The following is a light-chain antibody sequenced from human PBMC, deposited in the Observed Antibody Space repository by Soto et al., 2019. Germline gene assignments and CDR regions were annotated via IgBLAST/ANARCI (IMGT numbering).Light chain of an antibody. J-gene: IGKJ1*01. CDR1: QGFRND. CDR2: ATS. CDR3: LQEYSYPRT. V-gene: IGKV1-6*01. Sequence: AIQMTQSPSSLSASVGDRVTITCRASQGFRNDLGWYQQRPGKAPKLLIYATSNLQTGFPSRFSGSGSGTDFTLTISSLQPEDLATYYFLQEYSYPRTFGQGTKVEIK.